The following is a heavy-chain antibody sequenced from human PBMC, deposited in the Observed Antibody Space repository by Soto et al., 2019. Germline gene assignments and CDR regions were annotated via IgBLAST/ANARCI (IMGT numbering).Heavy chain of an antibody. J-gene: IGHJ5*02. Sequence: EVQLVESGGGLVQPGKSLRLSCVASGFTFDDCSMHWVRQAPGKGLEWVSGISWDSGTIGYADSVKGRFSISRDGAKNSLDQQMNSLRVDDAALYYCVQGRYPTMASPLDHWGQGTLVTVSS. V-gene: IGHV3-9*01. CDR3: VQGRYPTMASPLDH. CDR1: GFTFDDCS. CDR2: ISWDSGTI. D-gene: IGHD5-12*01.